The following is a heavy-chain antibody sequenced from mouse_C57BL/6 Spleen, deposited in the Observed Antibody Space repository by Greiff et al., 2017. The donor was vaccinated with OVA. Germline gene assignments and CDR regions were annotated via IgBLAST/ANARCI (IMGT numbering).Heavy chain of an antibody. Sequence: EVQVVESGPALVKPGASVKISCKASGYSFTDYYMNWVKQSTGQSLEWIGVIYPYYGNTSYNQKFKGKATLTVDQSSSTAYMQLNSLTSEDSAVYYCARANGSSDDDYAMDYWGQGTSVTVSS. D-gene: IGHD3-2*02. CDR3: ARANGSSDDDYAMDY. J-gene: IGHJ4*01. CDR2: IYPYYGNT. CDR1: GYSFTDYY. V-gene: IGHV1-39*01.